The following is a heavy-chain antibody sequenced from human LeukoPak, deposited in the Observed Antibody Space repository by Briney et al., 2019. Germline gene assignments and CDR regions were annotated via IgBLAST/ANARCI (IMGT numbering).Heavy chain of an antibody. V-gene: IGHV3-64*02. J-gene: IGHJ6*02. CDR2: VNSNGGST. D-gene: IGHD2/OR15-2a*01. CDR1: GFIFGNYA. CDR3: ARGNIVFYYGLDV. Sequence: GGSLRLSCVASGFIFGNYAMHWVRQAPGKGLEYVSTVNSNGGSTYYADSVKGRFTVSRDNSKNTLYLHMGSLRAEDMAVYYCARGNIVFYYGLDVWGQGTMVTVSS.